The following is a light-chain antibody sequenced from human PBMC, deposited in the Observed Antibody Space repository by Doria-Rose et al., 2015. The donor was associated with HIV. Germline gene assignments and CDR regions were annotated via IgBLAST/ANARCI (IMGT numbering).Light chain of an antibody. CDR3: QQTYSSPPWT. J-gene: IGKJ1*01. CDR1: QTVSTY. Sequence: SRSASLGARVTITCRASQTVSTYLNWFQQEPGKAPKLLIYAASRLQSGVPSRFSGSGSGTDFTLTISGLQPGDFATYYCQQTYSSPPWTFGQGTKVEMK. V-gene: IGKV1-39*01. CDR2: AAS.